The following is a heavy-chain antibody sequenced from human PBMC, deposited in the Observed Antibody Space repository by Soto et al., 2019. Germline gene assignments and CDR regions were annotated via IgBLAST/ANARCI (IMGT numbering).Heavy chain of an antibody. D-gene: IGHD6-13*01. CDR1: GFTFSSYA. J-gene: IGHJ6*02. CDR3: AKDRDGAAAGPTKFYGMDV. CDR2: ISSSGDST. V-gene: IGHV3-23*01. Sequence: VQLLESGGGLVQPGGSLRLSCAASGFTFSSYAMSWVRQAPGKGLEWVSVISSSGDSTYYADSVRGRFTISRDNSKNTLYLQMNSLRAEDTAVHYCAKDRDGAAAGPTKFYGMDVWGQGTTVTVSS.